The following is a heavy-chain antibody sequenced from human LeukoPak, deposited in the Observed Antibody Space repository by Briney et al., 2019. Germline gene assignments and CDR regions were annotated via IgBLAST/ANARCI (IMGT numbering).Heavy chain of an antibody. V-gene: IGHV3-33*06. Sequence: GGSLRLSCAASGFIFSDYGMHWVRQAPGKGLEWVAVIWYDGSNKYYADSVKGRFTISRDNSKKTLFLQMNSLRAEDTALYYCAKGDYGSYPHYFDYWGQGSLVTVSS. CDR1: GFIFSDYG. CDR2: IWYDGSNK. D-gene: IGHD4-17*01. CDR3: AKGDYGSYPHYFDY. J-gene: IGHJ4*02.